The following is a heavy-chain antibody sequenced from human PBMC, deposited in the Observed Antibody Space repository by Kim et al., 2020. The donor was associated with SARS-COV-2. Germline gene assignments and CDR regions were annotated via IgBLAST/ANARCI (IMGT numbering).Heavy chain of an antibody. J-gene: IGHJ3*02. D-gene: IGHD6-19*01. Sequence: GGSLRLSCAASGFTFDDYAMHWVRQAPGKGLEWVSLISWDGGSTYDADSVKGRFTISRDNSKNSLYLQMNSLRAEDTALYYCAKDAHSSGWYDAFDIWGQGTMVTVSS. CDR1: GFTFDDYA. CDR2: ISWDGGST. CDR3: AKDAHSSGWYDAFDI. V-gene: IGHV3-43D*03.